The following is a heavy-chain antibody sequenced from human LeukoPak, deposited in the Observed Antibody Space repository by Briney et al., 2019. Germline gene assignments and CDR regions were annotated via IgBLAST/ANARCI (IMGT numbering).Heavy chain of an antibody. J-gene: IGHJ6*02. D-gene: IGHD5-18*01. V-gene: IGHV4-59*08. CDR3: ARHLRGYSYVVMDV. CDR2: IYYGGST. Sequence: SETLSLTCTVSGGSISSYYWSWTRQPPGKGLTWIGYIYYGGSTNYNPSLKSRVTISVDTSKNQFSLKLSSVTAADTAVYYCARHLRGYSYVVMDVWGQGTTVTVSS. CDR1: GGSISSYY.